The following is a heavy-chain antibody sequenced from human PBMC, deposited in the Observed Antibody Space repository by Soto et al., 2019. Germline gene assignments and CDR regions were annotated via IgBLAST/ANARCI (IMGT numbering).Heavy chain of an antibody. D-gene: IGHD3-16*02. CDR2: IWYDGSNK. CDR3: AIDSELSFPGYYYGMDV. V-gene: IGHV3-33*01. Sequence: PGGSLRLSCAASGFTFSSYGMHWVRQAPGKGLEWVAVIWYDGSNKYYADSVKGRFTISRDNSKNTLYLQMNSLRAEDTAVYYCAIDSELSFPGYYYGMDVWGQGSTVTVSS. J-gene: IGHJ6*02. CDR1: GFTFSSYG.